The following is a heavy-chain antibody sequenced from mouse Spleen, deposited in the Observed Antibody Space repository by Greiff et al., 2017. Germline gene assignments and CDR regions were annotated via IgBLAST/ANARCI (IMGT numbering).Heavy chain of an antibody. V-gene: IGHV1-50*01. CDR3: ARKTTATWFAY. CDR1: GYTFTSYW. CDR2: IDPSDSYT. Sequence: VQLQESGAELVKPGASVKLSCKASGYTFTSYWMQWVKQRPGQGLEWIGEIDPSDSYTNYNQKFKGKATLTVDTSSSTAYMQLSSLTSEDSAVYYCARKTTATWFAYWGQGTLVTVSA. D-gene: IGHD1-2*01. J-gene: IGHJ3*01.